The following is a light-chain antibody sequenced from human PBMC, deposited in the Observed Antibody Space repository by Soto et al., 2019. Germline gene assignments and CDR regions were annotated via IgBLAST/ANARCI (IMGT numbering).Light chain of an antibody. CDR3: QQLNSSPLA. J-gene: IGKJ5*01. Sequence: IQLTQSPSSLSASVGDRFTITCRASQGISSYLAWYQQKPGKAPKLLIYAASALQSGVPSRFSGGGSGTYFTLTISSLEPEDFATYYCQQLNSSPLAFGQGTRLEIK. CDR2: AAS. V-gene: IGKV1-9*01. CDR1: QGISSY.